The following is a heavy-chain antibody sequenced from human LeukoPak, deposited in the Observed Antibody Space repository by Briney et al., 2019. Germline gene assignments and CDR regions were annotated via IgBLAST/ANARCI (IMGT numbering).Heavy chain of an antibody. D-gene: IGHD6-13*01. CDR1: GFTFSNYW. CDR3: ASGRQLGY. J-gene: IGHJ4*02. Sequence: GGSLRLSCAASGFTFSNYWMSWVRQAPGKGLEWVANIKQDGSEKYYVDPVKGRLTISRDSDKNSLYLQMNSLRAEDAAVYYCASGRQLGYWGQGTLVTVSS. CDR2: IKQDGSEK. V-gene: IGHV3-7*01.